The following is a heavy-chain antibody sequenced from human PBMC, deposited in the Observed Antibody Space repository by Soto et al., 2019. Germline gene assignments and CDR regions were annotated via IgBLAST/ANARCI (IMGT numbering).Heavy chain of an antibody. CDR1: GFTFSSYW. V-gene: IGHV3-7*03. D-gene: IGHD3-22*01. Sequence: GGSLRLSCAASGFTFSSYWMSWVRQAPGKGLEWVANIKQDGSEKYYVDSVRGRFTISRDNAKNSLYLQMNSLRAEDTAVYYCARYGSGYYYRSVNFDYWGQGTLVTVSS. J-gene: IGHJ4*02. CDR3: ARYGSGYYYRSVNFDY. CDR2: IKQDGSEK.